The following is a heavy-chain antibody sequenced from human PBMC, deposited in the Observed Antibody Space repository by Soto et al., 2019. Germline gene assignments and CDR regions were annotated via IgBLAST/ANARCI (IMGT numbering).Heavy chain of an antibody. V-gene: IGHV3-30-3*01. J-gene: IGHJ4*02. CDR3: ARDKRDLRFLECPYYFAY. CDR2: ISYDGSNK. D-gene: IGHD3-3*01. Sequence: GGSLRLACAASGFTFSSSAMHWVRQAPGKGLEWVAVISYDGSNKYYADSVKGRFTISRDNSKNTLYLQMNSLRAEDTAVYYCARDKRDLRFLECPYYFAYWGQGTLVTVSS. CDR1: GFTFSSSA.